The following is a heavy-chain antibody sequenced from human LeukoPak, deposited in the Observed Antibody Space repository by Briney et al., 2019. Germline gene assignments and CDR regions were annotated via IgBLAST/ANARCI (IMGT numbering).Heavy chain of an antibody. V-gene: IGHV4-34*01. Sequence: YWSWIRQPPGXGLEWXGEINHSGSTNYNPSLKSRVTISVDTSKNQFSLKLSSVTAADTAVYYCARGNPLYYYDSSGYYLWGQGTLVTVSS. CDR2: INHSGST. CDR1: Y. D-gene: IGHD3-22*01. CDR3: ARGNPLYYYDSSGYYL. J-gene: IGHJ4*02.